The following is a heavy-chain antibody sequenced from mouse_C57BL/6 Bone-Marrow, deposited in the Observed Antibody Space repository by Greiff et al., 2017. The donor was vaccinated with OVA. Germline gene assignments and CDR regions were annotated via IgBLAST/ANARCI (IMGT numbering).Heavy chain of an antibody. CDR1: GFTFSDAW. CDR2: IRNKANNHAT. Sequence: EVQVVESGGGLVQPGGSMKLSCAASGFTFSDAWMDWVRQSPEKGLEWVAEIRNKANNHATYYAESVKGRFTISRDDSKSSVYLQMNSLRAEDTGIYYCTRTLTGGYYFDYWGQGTTLTVSS. J-gene: IGHJ2*01. D-gene: IGHD4-1*01. CDR3: TRTLTGGYYFDY. V-gene: IGHV6-6*01.